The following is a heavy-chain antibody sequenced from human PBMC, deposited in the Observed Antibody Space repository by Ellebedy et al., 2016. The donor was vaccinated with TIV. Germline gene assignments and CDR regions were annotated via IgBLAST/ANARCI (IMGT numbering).Heavy chain of an antibody. J-gene: IGHJ3*02. Sequence: SVKVSCXASGGTFSSYAISWVRQAPGQGLEWMGGIIPIFGTANYAQKLQGRVTMTTDTSTSTAYMELSRLRSDDTAVYYCARASSGWYDGNDAFDIWGQGTMVTVSS. CDR3: ARASSGWYDGNDAFDI. D-gene: IGHD6-19*01. CDR2: IIPIFGTA. CDR1: GGTFSSYA. V-gene: IGHV1-69*05.